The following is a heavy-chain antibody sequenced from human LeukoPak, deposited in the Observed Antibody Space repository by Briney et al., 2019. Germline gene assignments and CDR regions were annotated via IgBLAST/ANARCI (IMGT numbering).Heavy chain of an antibody. CDR1: GFTFSSYS. Sequence: GGSLRLSCAASGFTFSSYSMNWVRQAPGKGLEWVSSISSSSIYIFYADSVKGRFTISRDNAKNSLYLQMNSLRAEDTAVYYCARDSGNYLDAFDIWGQGTMVTVSS. J-gene: IGHJ3*02. V-gene: IGHV3-21*01. CDR2: ISSSSIYI. D-gene: IGHD1-7*01. CDR3: ARDSGNYLDAFDI.